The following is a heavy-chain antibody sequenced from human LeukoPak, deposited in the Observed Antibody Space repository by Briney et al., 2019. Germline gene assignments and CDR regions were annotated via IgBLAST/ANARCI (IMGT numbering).Heavy chain of an antibody. D-gene: IGHD2-15*01. J-gene: IGHJ4*02. CDR2: ISSSSSYI. Sequence: GGSLRLSCAASGFTFSSYSMNWVRQAPGKGLEWVSSISSSSSYIYYADSVKGRFTISRDNAKNSLYLQMNSLRAEDTAVYYCARDKGIGGDFDYWGQGTLVTVSS. CDR1: GFTFSSYS. CDR3: ARDKGIGGDFDY. V-gene: IGHV3-21*01.